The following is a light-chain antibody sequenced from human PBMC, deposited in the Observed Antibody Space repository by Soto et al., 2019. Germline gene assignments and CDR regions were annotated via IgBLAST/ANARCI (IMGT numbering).Light chain of an antibody. Sequence: EIVLAQSPGTRCWAAGERGTRWWGASKSVSGYLAWYQQKHGQAPRLLIYGASSRATGIPARFSGSASGTDSTLTISRLETEDFPVYSCQQYGKSPRTFGQGTKLDIK. CDR1: KSVSGY. CDR2: GAS. J-gene: IGKJ1*01. V-gene: IGKV3-20*01. CDR3: QQYGKSPRT.